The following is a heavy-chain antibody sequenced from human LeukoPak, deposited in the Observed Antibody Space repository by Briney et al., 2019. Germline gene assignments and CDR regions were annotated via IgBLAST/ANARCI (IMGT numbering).Heavy chain of an antibody. CDR2: TNHSGST. D-gene: IGHD3-3*01. J-gene: IGHJ6*02. V-gene: IGHV4-34*01. CDR3: ARGERVLEWSPDYYYYGMDV. Sequence: SETLSLTCAVYGGSFSGYYWSWIRQPPGKGLEWIGETNHSGSTNYNPSLKSRVTISVDTSKNQFSLKLSSVTAADTAVYYCARGERVLEWSPDYYYYGMDVWGQGTTVTVSS. CDR1: GGSFSGYY.